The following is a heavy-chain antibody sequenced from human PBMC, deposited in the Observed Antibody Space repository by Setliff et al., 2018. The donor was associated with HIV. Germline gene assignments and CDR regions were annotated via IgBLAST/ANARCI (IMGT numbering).Heavy chain of an antibody. D-gene: IGHD3-10*02. V-gene: IGHV3-20*04. CDR2: INWNGGST. CDR1: GFSFDDYG. CDR3: AKDVDVGLSRYFDY. Sequence: GGSLRLSCAASGFSFDDYGMSWVRQAPGKGLEWVSGINWNGGSTGYADSVKGRFSISRDNANNSLYLQMNSLRAEDTAFYYCAKDVDVGLSRYFDYWGQGTLVTVSS. J-gene: IGHJ4*02.